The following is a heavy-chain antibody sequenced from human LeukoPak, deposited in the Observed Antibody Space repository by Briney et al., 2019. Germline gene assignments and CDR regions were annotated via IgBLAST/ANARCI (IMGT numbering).Heavy chain of an antibody. D-gene: IGHD4-17*01. V-gene: IGHV3-23*01. Sequence: PGGSLRLSCAASGFTFSSYAMSWVRQAPGKGLEWVSAISGSGGNTYYADSVRGRFTISRDNSKNTLYLQVNSLRAEDTAVYYCAREGATVTDFDYWGQGTLVTVSS. CDR1: GFTFSSYA. CDR3: AREGATVTDFDY. CDR2: ISGSGGNT. J-gene: IGHJ4*02.